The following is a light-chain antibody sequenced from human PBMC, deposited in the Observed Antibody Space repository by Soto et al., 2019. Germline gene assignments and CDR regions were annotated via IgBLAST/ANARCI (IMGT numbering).Light chain of an antibody. CDR1: QSFSSY. CDR2: GAP. V-gene: IGKV3-20*01. Sequence: EIGLTQSLATLSLSPGERATLSCRASQSFSSYLARYQQKPGHDPRLLIYGAPSGATGIPERFSGSRSGTDFTLTISRLEPEDFAVYYCQQYGSSPRTFGQGTKVDI. CDR3: QQYGSSPRT. J-gene: IGKJ1*01.